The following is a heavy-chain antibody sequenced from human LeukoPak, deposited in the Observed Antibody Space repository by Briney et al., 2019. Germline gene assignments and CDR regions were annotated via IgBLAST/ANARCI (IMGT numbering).Heavy chain of an antibody. V-gene: IGHV4-59*01. CDR2: ITYTGST. J-gene: IGHJ3*02. CDR1: GGSISNYY. CDR3: ARERRDGYKDSAFDI. D-gene: IGHD5-24*01. Sequence: SETLSLTCTVSGGSISNYYWTWTWQPPGKGLEWIGYITYTGSTDSNPSLKSRVTISADTSKDQFSLKLIAVTAADTAMYYCARERRDGYKDSAFDIWGQGTMVTVSS.